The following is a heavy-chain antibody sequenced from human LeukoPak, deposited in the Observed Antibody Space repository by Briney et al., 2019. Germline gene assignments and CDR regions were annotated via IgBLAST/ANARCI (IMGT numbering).Heavy chain of an antibody. CDR3: AKVHYDFWSGSGDDAFDI. V-gene: IGHV3-23*01. CDR2: ISGSGGST. D-gene: IGHD3-3*01. Sequence: GSLRLSCAASGFTFSSYAMSWVRQAPGKGLEWVSAISGSGGSTYYADSVKGRFTISRDNSKNKLSLQMNSLRAEDTAVYYCAKVHYDFWSGSGDDAFDIWGQGTMVTVSS. J-gene: IGHJ3*02. CDR1: GFTFSSYA.